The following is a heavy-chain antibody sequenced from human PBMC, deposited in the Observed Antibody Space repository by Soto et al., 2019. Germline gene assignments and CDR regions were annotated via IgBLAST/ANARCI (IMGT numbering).Heavy chain of an antibody. D-gene: IGHD5-12*01. V-gene: IGHV1-18*01. CDR3: ARDEKWLRFRTGFDP. Sequence: EASVKVSCKASGYTFTSYGISWVLQATGQGLEWMGWISAYNGNTNYAQKLQGRVTMTTDTSTSTAYMELRSLRSDDTAVYYCARDEKWLRFRTGFDPWGQGTLVTVSS. CDR2: ISAYNGNT. CDR1: GYTFTSYG. J-gene: IGHJ5*02.